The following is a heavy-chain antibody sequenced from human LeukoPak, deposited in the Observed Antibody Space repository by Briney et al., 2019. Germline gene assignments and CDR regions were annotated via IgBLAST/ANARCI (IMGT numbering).Heavy chain of an antibody. CDR2: ISDGSRNT. CDR3: AKGSLSSSSRTPFDY. Sequence: PGGSLRLSCATSGFTFSSYTMNWVRQTPGKGLQWVSTISDGSRNTHYADSVNGRFTISRDDFLNVVYLQMNSLTVEDTAVYYCAKGSLSSSSRTPFDYWGQGTLVTVSS. V-gene: IGHV3-23*01. J-gene: IGHJ4*02. CDR1: GFTFSSYT. D-gene: IGHD2-2*01.